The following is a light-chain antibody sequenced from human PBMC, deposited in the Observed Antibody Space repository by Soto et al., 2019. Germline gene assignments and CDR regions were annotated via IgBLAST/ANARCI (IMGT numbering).Light chain of an antibody. Sequence: QSALTQPASVSGSPGQSITISCTGTSSDVGSYNIVSWYQQHPGKAPKLMIYEGSKRPSGVSNRFSGSKSGNTASLTISGLQAEDEADYYCCSYAGSSTFLFGGGTKLTVL. J-gene: IGLJ2*01. V-gene: IGLV2-23*03. CDR2: EGS. CDR1: SSDVGSYNI. CDR3: CSYAGSSTFL.